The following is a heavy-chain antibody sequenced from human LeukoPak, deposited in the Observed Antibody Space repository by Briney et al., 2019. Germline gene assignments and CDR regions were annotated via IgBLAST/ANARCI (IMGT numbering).Heavy chain of an antibody. D-gene: IGHD1-26*01. CDR1: GFTLSSYW. Sequence: GGALRLSCAVSGFTLSSYWMDWVRQSPGKGVGWVSRISPDGRSTSYADSVRGRFTISRDNARNTLFLQMNSLRGEDTAVYYCVRSVSGRYGLFDCWGQGTLVTVSS. CDR2: ISPDGRST. V-gene: IGHV3-74*01. J-gene: IGHJ4*02. CDR3: VRSVSGRYGLFDC.